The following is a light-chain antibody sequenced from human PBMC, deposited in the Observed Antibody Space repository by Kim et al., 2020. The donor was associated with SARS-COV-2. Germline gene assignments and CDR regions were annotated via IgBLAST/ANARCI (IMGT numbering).Light chain of an antibody. CDR2: DTT. J-gene: IGLJ6*01. CDR3: SLNFNDGRV. V-gene: IGLV7-46*01. Sequence: QAVVTQEPSLTVSPGGTVTLTCGCSTGGVTSGHYPYWFQQKPGQAPRTLIYDTTNKDSWTPARFSGSLLGVKAALTLSGAQREDEAEYYCSLNFNDGRVFGGGTKVTVL. CDR1: TGGVTSGHY.